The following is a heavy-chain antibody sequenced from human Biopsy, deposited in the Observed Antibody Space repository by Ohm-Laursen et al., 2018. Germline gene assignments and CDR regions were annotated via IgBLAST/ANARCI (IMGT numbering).Heavy chain of an antibody. D-gene: IGHD3-22*01. Sequence: SLRLSCAAAGFTFSIYGMHWVRQAPGKGLEWVAVIWYDGSNKYYADSVKGRFTISRDDPKNTLYLQMNSLRAEDTAVYYCAREGDDSSGYTPHYFDYWGQGTLVTVSS. CDR1: GFTFSIYG. V-gene: IGHV3-33*01. CDR2: IWYDGSNK. CDR3: AREGDDSSGYTPHYFDY. J-gene: IGHJ4*02.